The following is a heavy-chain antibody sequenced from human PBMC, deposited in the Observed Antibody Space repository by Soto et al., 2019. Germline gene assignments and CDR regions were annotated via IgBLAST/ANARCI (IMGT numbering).Heavy chain of an antibody. CDR2: INHSGST. CDR1: GGSFSGYY. Sequence: SETLSLTCAVYGGSFSGYYWSWIRQPPGKGPEWIGEINHSGSTNYNPSLKSRVTISVDTSKNQFSLKLSSVTAADTAVYYCARGKSYDYVWGSYRYSSPYFDYWGQGTLVTVSS. CDR3: ARGKSYDYVWGSYRYSSPYFDY. V-gene: IGHV4-34*01. D-gene: IGHD3-16*02. J-gene: IGHJ4*02.